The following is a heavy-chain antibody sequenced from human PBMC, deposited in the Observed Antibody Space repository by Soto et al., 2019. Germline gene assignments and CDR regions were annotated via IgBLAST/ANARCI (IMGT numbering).Heavy chain of an antibody. V-gene: IGHV1-69*12. CDR3: AREGDGSTYNWFDP. Sequence: QVQLVQSGAEVKKPGSSVKVSCKASGGTFSSYAISWVRQAPGQGLEWMGGIIPIFGTANYAQKFQGRVTLTEDEATRTAYLELSILRSEDTDVYYCAREGDGSTYNWFDPWGQGTLVTVSS. J-gene: IGHJ5*02. CDR1: GGTFSSYA. D-gene: IGHD1-26*01. CDR2: IIPIFGTA.